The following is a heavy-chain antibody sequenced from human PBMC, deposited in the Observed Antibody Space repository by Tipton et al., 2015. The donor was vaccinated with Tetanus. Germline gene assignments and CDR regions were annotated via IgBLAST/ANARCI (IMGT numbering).Heavy chain of an antibody. CDR2: LDYSGNT. CDR3: AKSDRVTRTSWYFHD. D-gene: IGHD2-2*01. CDR1: GASVRAGDYS. J-gene: IGHJ4*02. Sequence: TLSLTCTVSGASVRAGDYSWGWIRQPPGKGLEWIGSLDYSGNTYYNSSLMSRVTISVDTSKNQFSLRLNSVTAVDTAVYYCAKSDRVTRTSWYFHDWGQGTLVTVSS. V-gene: IGHV4-39*01.